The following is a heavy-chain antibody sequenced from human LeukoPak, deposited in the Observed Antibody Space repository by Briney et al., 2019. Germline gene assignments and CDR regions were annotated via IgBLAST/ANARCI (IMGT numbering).Heavy chain of an antibody. D-gene: IGHD3-10*01. CDR2: IRHDGSNE. CDR1: GFTFSSYG. CDR3: AKEVHPYDSGTYYFDY. J-gene: IGHJ4*02. Sequence: GGSLRLSCVGSGFTFSSYGMHWVRQAAGKGLEWVAFIRHDGSNEYYADSVKGRFTVSRYNSKNTLFLQMNSLRVEEMAVYYCAKEVHPYDSGTYYFDYWGRGTLVTVSS. V-gene: IGHV3-30*02.